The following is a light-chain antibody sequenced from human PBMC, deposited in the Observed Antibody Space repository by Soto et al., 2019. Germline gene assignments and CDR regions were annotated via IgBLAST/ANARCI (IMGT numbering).Light chain of an antibody. CDR2: GAS. Sequence: DIQMTQSPSPLSASVGDRVTITCRASQTISTYLNWYQQKPGKAPKLLIYGASSLQSGVPSRFSGSGSGTDFTLTISSLQPEDFATYYCLQDYNYPYTFGQGTKVDIK. V-gene: IGKV1-39*01. CDR1: QTISTY. J-gene: IGKJ2*01. CDR3: LQDYNYPYT.